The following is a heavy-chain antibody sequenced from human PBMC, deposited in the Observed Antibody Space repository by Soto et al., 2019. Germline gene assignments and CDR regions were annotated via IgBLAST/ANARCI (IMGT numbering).Heavy chain of an antibody. CDR1: GYSFTSYW. J-gene: IGHJ3*02. V-gene: IGHV5-51*01. Sequence: GESLKISCKGSGYSFTSYWIGWVRQMPGKGLEWMGIIYPGDSDTRYSPSFQGQVTISADKSISTAYLQWSSLKASDTAMYYCSRPLRHYYDSSGSPDAFDIWGQGTMVTVSS. CDR3: SRPLRHYYDSSGSPDAFDI. CDR2: IYPGDSDT. D-gene: IGHD3-22*01.